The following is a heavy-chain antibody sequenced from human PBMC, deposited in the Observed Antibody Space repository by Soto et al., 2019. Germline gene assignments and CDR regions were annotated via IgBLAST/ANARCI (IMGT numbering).Heavy chain of an antibody. J-gene: IGHJ4*01. D-gene: IGHD2-2*01. Sequence: SETLSLTCDVSGVSISDNHWSWIRQAPGKGLEWVGYVHFSGSTTYNPSLAPRLNISFDMSKSQVYLQLTSVTAADMAVYYCARFCAAAAHDDNWGRGVLVTVSS. CDR2: VHFSGST. CDR3: ARFCAAAAHDDN. V-gene: IGHV4-59*01. CDR1: GVSISDNH.